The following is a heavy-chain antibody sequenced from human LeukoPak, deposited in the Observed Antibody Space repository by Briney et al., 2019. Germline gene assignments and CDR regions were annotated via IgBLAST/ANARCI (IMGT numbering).Heavy chain of an antibody. CDR3: ARGWQLGGDLGHAFDS. CDR2: IIPIFGTT. CDR1: GGTFSSYT. Sequence: SVNVSSMTSGGTFSSYTITWVRQAPGHGLEWMGGIIPIFGTTNYAQKFQGRVTITADESTSTAYMELSSLRSEDTAVYYCARGWQLGGDLGHAFDSWGQGTMVTVSS. D-gene: IGHD2-21*01. V-gene: IGHV1-69*13. J-gene: IGHJ3*02.